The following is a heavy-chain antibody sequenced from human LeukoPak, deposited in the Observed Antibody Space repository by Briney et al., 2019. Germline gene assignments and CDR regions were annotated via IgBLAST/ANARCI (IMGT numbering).Heavy chain of an antibody. J-gene: IGHJ5*02. CDR2: IYYSGST. V-gene: IGHV4-61*01. D-gene: IGHD5-12*01. Sequence: KPSETLSLTCTVSGGSISSSSYYWSWIRQPPGKGLEWIGYIYYSGSTNYNPSLKSRVTISVDTSKNQFSLKLSSVTAADTAVYYCARGGSRENRENWFDPWGQGTLVTVSS. CDR3: ARGGSRENRENWFDP. CDR1: GGSISSSSYY.